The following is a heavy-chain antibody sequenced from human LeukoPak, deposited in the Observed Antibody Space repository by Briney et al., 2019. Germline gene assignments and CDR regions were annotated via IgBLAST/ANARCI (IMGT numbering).Heavy chain of an antibody. J-gene: IGHJ4*02. D-gene: IGHD2-8*02. Sequence: GGSLRLSCAVSGITLSNYGMTWVREAPGKGLESVAGISDTGGRTDYADSVKGRFTISRDKPKKTLYLQLKSLRAEDTAVYFGENRGVVIRVILVGFHKEAYYFDSWGQGALVTVSS. CDR2: ISDTGGRT. V-gene: IGHV3-23*01. CDR1: GITLSNYG. CDR3: ENRGVVIRVILVGFHKEAYYFDS.